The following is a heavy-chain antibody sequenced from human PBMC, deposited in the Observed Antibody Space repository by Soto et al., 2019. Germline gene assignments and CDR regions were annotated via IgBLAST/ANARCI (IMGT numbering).Heavy chain of an antibody. CDR1: GFTFSIHS. CDR2: ISWNGSSI. J-gene: IGHJ3*02. CDR3: ARGGMPAGFDI. Sequence: GGSLRLSCAASGFTFSIHSMNWVRQAPGKGLDWVSGISWNGSSIGYADSVKGRFTISRDNAKNSLYLQMNSLRAEDTAVYYCARGGMPAGFDIWGQGTVVTVSS. D-gene: IGHD2-15*01. V-gene: IGHV3-74*01.